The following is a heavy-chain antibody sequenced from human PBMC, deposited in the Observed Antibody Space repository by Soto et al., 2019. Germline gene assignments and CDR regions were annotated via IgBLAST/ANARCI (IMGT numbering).Heavy chain of an antibody. J-gene: IGHJ5*02. CDR1: GFTVSNYW. V-gene: IGHV3-7*01. CDR3: ASARHIGP. CDR2: IKQDGSES. Sequence: GSLRISCAASGFTVSNYWMSWVRQAPGKGLEWVANIKQDGSESNYADSVKGRFTISRDNAENSLYLQMTSLRAEDTAVYYCASARHIGPWGQGTLVTVSS. D-gene: IGHD2-21*01.